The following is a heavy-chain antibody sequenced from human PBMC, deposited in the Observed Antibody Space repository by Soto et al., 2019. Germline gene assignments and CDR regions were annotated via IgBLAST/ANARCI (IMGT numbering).Heavy chain of an antibody. CDR3: ARPDNYFFYMDV. CDR1: GDTIKSYY. J-gene: IGHJ6*03. CDR2: IYYTGST. V-gene: IGHV4-59*08. Sequence: HSETLYIASTVSGDTIKSYYWSWIRQPPGKGLEWIGYIYYTGSTNYSPSLKSRVSISVDTSRNQFSLRLNSVTAADTAVYYCARPDNYFFYMDVWGKGTTVTVS.